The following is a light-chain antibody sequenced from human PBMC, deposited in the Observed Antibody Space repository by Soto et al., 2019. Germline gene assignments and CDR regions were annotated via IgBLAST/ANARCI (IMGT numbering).Light chain of an antibody. J-gene: IGLJ3*02. CDR2: DNN. Sequence: QSVLTQPPSVSGAPGQRVTISCTGSSSNFGSDYDVHWYQQLPGTAPKLLIFDNNNRPSGVPDRFSGSKSGTSASLAITGLQPEDEADNYCQSYDSSLSGWVFGGGTKVTVL. CDR3: QSYDSSLSGWV. V-gene: IGLV1-40*01. CDR1: SSNFGSDYD.